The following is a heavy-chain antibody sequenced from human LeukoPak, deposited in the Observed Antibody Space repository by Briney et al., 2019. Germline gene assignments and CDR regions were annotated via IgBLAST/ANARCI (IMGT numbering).Heavy chain of an antibody. CDR2: INHSGST. CDR1: GGSFSGYY. Sequence: PSETLSLTCAVYGGSFSGYYWSWIRQPPGKGLEWIGEINHSGSTNYNPSLKSRVTISVDTSKNQFSLKLSSVTAADTAVYYCARGLPGYSNGDDAFDIWGQGTMVTVSS. V-gene: IGHV4-34*01. D-gene: IGHD6-19*01. CDR3: ARGLPGYSNGDDAFDI. J-gene: IGHJ3*02.